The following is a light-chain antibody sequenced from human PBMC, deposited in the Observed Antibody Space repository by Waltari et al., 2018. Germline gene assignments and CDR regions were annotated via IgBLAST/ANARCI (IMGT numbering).Light chain of an antibody. CDR2: STS. Sequence: QTVVTQEPSFSVSPGGTVTLTCGLNSGSVSTSYYPSWYQQTPGQAPRTLIYSTSTRSSGVPDRFSGSILGNRAAITITGAQADDESDYYCVLYMGSGISVFGGGTKLTVL. J-gene: IGLJ3*02. V-gene: IGLV8-61*01. CDR3: VLYMGSGISV. CDR1: SGSVSTSYY.